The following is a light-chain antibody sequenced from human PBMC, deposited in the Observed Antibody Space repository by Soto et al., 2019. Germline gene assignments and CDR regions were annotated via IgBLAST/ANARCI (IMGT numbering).Light chain of an antibody. CDR3: QQRSNWPT. CDR2: DAS. V-gene: IGKV3-11*01. CDR1: QSVSSY. J-gene: IGKJ3*01. Sequence: EIVWRQSPATFPLSPGERATLSCSASQSVSSYLAWYQKKPGQAPRLLIYDASNRATGIPARFSGSGSGTDFTLTISSLAPEDFAVYYRQQRSNWPTFGPGTKVDIK.